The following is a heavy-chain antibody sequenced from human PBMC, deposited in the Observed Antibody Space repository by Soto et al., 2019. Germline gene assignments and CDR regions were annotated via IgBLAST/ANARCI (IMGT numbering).Heavy chain of an antibody. CDR2: IKQDESEK. V-gene: IGHV3-7*05. CDR1: GITFSTYW. J-gene: IGHJ4*02. CDR3: ARSPRGKSAFDCFDY. Sequence: PGGSLKLSCAASGITFSTYWMSWVRQAPGKGLEWVANIKQDESEKYYVDSVKGRFTISRDNAKNSLYLQMNSLRAEDTAVYYCARSPRGKSAFDCFDYWGQGSPVTVSS.